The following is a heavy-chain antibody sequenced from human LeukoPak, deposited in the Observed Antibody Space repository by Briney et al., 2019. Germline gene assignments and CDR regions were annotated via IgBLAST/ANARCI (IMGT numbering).Heavy chain of an antibody. CDR3: ARDTYIYGSSAYYFDY. D-gene: IGHD5-18*01. J-gene: IGHJ4*02. Sequence: SETLSLTCSVANYSISTDYYWGWIRQPPGKGLEWIGTMYHSGSTYYNPSLKSRVTISVDTSKNQFSLRLSSVTAADTAVYYCARDTYIYGSSAYYFDYWGQGTLVTVSS. V-gene: IGHV4-38-2*02. CDR1: NYSISTDYY. CDR2: MYHSGST.